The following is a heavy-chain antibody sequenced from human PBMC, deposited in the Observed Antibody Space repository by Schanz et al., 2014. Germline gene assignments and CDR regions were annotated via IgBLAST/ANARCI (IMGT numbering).Heavy chain of an antibody. CDR2: LSGSGGST. CDR1: GFTFSSYA. Sequence: EVQLLESGGGLVQPGGSLRLSCAASGFTFSSYAMSWVRQAPGKGLEWVSALSGSGGSTYYADSVKGRFTISRDNSKNTLYLQMNSLRAEDTAVYFCAREQIMAAAGLVDYWGHGTLVTVSS. V-gene: IGHV3-23*01. J-gene: IGHJ4*01. D-gene: IGHD6-13*01. CDR3: AREQIMAAAGLVDY.